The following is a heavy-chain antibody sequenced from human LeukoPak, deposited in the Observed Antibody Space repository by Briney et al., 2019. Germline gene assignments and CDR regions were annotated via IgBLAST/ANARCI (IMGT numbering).Heavy chain of an antibody. Sequence: SETLSLTCAVYGGSFSGYYWSWIRQPPGMGLEWIGVINHSGSTNYNPSLESRVTISVDTSKNQFSLKLSSVTAADTAVYYCARGEGIAVAGTLFLFDYWGQGTLVTVSS. J-gene: IGHJ4*02. CDR2: INHSGST. V-gene: IGHV4-34*01. CDR1: GGSFSGYY. D-gene: IGHD6-19*01. CDR3: ARGEGIAVAGTLFLFDY.